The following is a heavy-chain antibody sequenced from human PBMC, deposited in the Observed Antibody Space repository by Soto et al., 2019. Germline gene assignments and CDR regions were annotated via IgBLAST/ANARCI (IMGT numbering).Heavy chain of an antibody. D-gene: IGHD5-12*01. Sequence: EVHVVESGGGLVQPGGSLRLSCAASGFTFSCYNMNWVRQAPGKGLEWVSYIGTSGSPIYYADSVKGRFTISRDNAKNSLYLQMDSLRAEDTAVYYCARDSGSYDSDVWGKGTTVTVSS. CDR2: IGTSGSPI. V-gene: IGHV3-48*01. CDR3: ARDSGSYDSDV. J-gene: IGHJ6*04. CDR1: GFTFSCYN.